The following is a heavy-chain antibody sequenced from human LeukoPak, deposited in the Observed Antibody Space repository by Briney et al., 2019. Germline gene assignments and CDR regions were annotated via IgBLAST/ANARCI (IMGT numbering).Heavy chain of an antibody. Sequence: SETLSLTCTVSGGSVSSGSYYWSWIRQPPGKGLEWIGYIYYSGSTNYNPSLKSRVTISVDTSKNQFSLKLSSVTAADTAVYYCASRGSGAVAPPFDPWGQGTLVTVSS. CDR1: GGSVSSGSYY. D-gene: IGHD6-19*01. J-gene: IGHJ5*02. CDR3: ASRGSGAVAPPFDP. CDR2: IYYSGST. V-gene: IGHV4-61*01.